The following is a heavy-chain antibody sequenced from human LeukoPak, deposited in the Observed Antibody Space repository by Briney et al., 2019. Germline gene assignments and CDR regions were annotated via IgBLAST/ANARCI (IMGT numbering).Heavy chain of an antibody. CDR3: ARVPPLSTVGYGMDV. D-gene: IGHD4-11*01. Sequence: ASVKVSCKASGYTFTNYAMNWVRQAPGQGLEWMGWINTNTGNPTYAQGFTGRFVFSLDTSVSTAYLQIISLKAEDTAVYYCARVPPLSTVGYGMDVWGQGTTVTVSS. CDR2: INTNTGNP. J-gene: IGHJ6*02. CDR1: GYTFTNYA. V-gene: IGHV7-4-1*02.